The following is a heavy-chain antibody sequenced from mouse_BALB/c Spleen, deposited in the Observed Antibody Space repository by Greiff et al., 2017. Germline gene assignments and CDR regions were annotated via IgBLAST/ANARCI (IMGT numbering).Heavy chain of an antibody. CDR3: AREGGSYYFDY. J-gene: IGHJ2*01. CDR2: ISTYYGDA. Sequence: VKLMESGAELVRPGVSVKISCKGSGYTFTDYAMHWVKQSHAKSLEWIGVISTYYGDASYNQKFKGKATMTVDKSSSTAYMELARLTSEDSAIYYCAREGGSYYFDYWGQGTTLTVSS. V-gene: IGHV1S137*01. CDR1: GYTFTDYA.